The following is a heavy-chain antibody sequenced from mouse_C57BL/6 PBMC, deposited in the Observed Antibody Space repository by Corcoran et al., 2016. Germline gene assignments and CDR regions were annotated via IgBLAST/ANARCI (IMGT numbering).Heavy chain of an antibody. Sequence: QVQLQQSGAELARPGASVKLSCKASGYTFTSYGISWVKQRTGQGLGWIGEIYPRSGNTYYNEKFKGKATLTADKSSSTAYMELRSLTSEDSAVYFCARDEITTVVASDWYFDVWGTGTTVTVSS. CDR2: IYPRSGNT. D-gene: IGHD1-1*01. V-gene: IGHV1-81*01. CDR3: ARDEITTVVASDWYFDV. J-gene: IGHJ1*03. CDR1: GYTFTSYG.